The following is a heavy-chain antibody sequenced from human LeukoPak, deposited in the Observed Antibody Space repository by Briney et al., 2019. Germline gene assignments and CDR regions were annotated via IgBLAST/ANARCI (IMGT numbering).Heavy chain of an antibody. J-gene: IGHJ4*02. Sequence: SETLSLTCTVSGGSISSYYWSWIRQPPGKGLEWIGYIYYSGSTNYNPSLKSRVTISVDTSKNQFSLKPSSVTAADTAVYYCARGPLVTDFDYWGQGTLVTVSS. D-gene: IGHD1-14*01. CDR1: GGSISSYY. CDR3: ARGPLVTDFDY. V-gene: IGHV4-59*01. CDR2: IYYSGST.